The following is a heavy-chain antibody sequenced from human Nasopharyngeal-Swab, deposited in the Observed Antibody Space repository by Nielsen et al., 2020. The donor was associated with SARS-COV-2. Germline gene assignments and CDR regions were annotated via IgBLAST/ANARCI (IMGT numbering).Heavy chain of an antibody. Sequence: GESLKISCVASGFTVSSNFMNWFRQAPGKGLEWVSVLYSDGTTHYTDSVKGRFTISRDSSKNTLYLQLNSLRAEDTAVYYCARGLVAATEGLDNWGQGTLVTVSS. V-gene: IGHV3-53*01. D-gene: IGHD2-15*01. J-gene: IGHJ4*02. CDR2: LYSDGTT. CDR1: GFTVSSNF. CDR3: ARGLVAATEGLDN.